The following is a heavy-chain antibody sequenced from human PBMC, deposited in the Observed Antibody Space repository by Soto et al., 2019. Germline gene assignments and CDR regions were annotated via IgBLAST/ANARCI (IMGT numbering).Heavy chain of an antibody. J-gene: IGHJ4*02. CDR1: GFTFSSYA. CDR2: ISGTGSST. Sequence: GSLRLSCAGSGFTFSSYAMSWVRQAPGKGLEWVSAISGTGSSTYYADSVKGRFTISRDNSKNTLYLQMNSLRAEDTAVYYCAKNLYYYDSSGDLDYWGQGTLVTASS. V-gene: IGHV3-23*01. D-gene: IGHD3-22*01. CDR3: AKNLYYYDSSGDLDY.